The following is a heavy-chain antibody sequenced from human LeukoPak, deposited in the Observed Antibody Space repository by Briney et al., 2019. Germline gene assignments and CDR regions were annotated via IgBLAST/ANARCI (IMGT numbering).Heavy chain of an antibody. CDR1: ESTFSSYV. J-gene: IGHJ4*02. V-gene: IGHV3-23*01. D-gene: IGHD3-9*01. CDR3: AKTTHYDIFTGLDY. CDR2: ISGRGDDT. Sequence: PGGSLRLSCAASESTFSSYVMSWVRQAPGKGLEWVSGISGRGDDTYYADSVKGRFTISRDNSKNTLYLQMNSLRAEDTAIYYCAKTTHYDIFTGLDYWGQGTLVTVSS.